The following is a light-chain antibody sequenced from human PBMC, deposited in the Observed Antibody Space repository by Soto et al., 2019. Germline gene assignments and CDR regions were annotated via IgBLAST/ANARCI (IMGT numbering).Light chain of an antibody. CDR3: AAWDDSLSAWV. V-gene: IGLV1-47*01. CDR2: KNI. CDR1: SSNIGSNY. Sequence: QSVLTQPPSASGTPGQRVSFSCSGGSSNIGSNYVYWYQQFPGTAPKLLIFKNIHRPSGVPDRFSGSKSGTSASLAISGLRSEDEADYYCAAWDDSLSAWVFGGGTKLTVL. J-gene: IGLJ3*02.